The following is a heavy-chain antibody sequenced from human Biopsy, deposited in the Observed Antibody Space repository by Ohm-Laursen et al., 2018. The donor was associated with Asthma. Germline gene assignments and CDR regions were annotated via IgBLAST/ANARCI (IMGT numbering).Heavy chain of an antibody. Sequence: GSSVKVSCKASGYNFISFAIHWVRQAPGQRLEWMGWVNTGNGDTKYSQKFQGRVTITRDTSASTAYIELRSLRSEDTATYYCARTYYDFLTGQVKDVFGVWGQGTMVTVS. J-gene: IGHJ3*01. D-gene: IGHD3-9*01. CDR1: GYNFISFA. CDR2: VNTGNGDT. CDR3: ARTYYDFLTGQVKDVFGV. V-gene: IGHV1-3*04.